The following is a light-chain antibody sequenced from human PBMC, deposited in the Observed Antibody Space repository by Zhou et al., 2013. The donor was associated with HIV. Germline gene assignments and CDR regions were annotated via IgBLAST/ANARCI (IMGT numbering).Light chain of an antibody. CDR3: QQYANSPQT. J-gene: IGKJ2*01. V-gene: IGKV3-11*01. CDR1: QSVGIY. Sequence: EIVLTQSPATLSLSPGERATLSCRASQSVGIYLAWYQQKPGQAPRLLVYDASNRAPGIPARFSGSGSRTDFTLTISSLEPEDFAVYYCQQYANSPQTFGQGTKVEIK. CDR2: DAS.